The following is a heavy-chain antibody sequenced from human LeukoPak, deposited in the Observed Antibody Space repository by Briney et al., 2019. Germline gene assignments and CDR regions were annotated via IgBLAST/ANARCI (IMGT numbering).Heavy chain of an antibody. CDR3: AKDRNVVIPAPDY. Sequence: GGSLRLSCAASGFIFGSYAMSWVRQAPEKGLEWISSISDDGDNTFYGDPVKGRFTIYRGNSKNTLYLQMSSLRAEDTAVYYCAKDRNVVIPAPDYWGQGTLVTVSS. J-gene: IGHJ4*02. V-gene: IGHV3-23*01. D-gene: IGHD2-2*01. CDR1: GFIFGSYA. CDR2: ISDDGDNT.